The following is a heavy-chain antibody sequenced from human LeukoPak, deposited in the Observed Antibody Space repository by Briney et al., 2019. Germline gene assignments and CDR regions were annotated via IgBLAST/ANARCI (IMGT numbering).Heavy chain of an antibody. CDR3: ATPGYYGSGTPIDY. Sequence: PGGSLRLSCAASGFTFSSYAMGWVRQAPGKGLEWVSAISGSGGSTYYADSVKGRFTISRDNSKNTLYLQMNSLRAEDTAVYYCATPGYYGSGTPIDYWGQGTLVTVSS. V-gene: IGHV3-23*01. CDR1: GFTFSSYA. CDR2: ISGSGGST. D-gene: IGHD3-10*01. J-gene: IGHJ4*02.